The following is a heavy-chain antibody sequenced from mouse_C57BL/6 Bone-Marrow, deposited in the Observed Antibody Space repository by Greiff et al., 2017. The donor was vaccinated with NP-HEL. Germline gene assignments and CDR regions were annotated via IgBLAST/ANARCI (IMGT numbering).Heavy chain of an antibody. V-gene: IGHV5-17*01. D-gene: IGHD2-4*01. J-gene: IGHJ2*01. CDR2: ISSGSSTI. Sequence: DVQLVESGGGLVKPGGSLKLSCAASGFTFSDYGMHWVRQAPEKGLEWVAYISSGSSTIYYADTVKGRFTISRDNAKNTLFLQMTSLRSEDTAMYYCARPGGLRRLYFDYWGQGTTLTVSS. CDR1: GFTFSDYG. CDR3: ARPGGLRRLYFDY.